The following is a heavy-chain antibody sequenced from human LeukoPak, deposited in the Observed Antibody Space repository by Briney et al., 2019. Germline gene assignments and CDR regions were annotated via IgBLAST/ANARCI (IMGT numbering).Heavy chain of an antibody. V-gene: IGHV4-59*08. D-gene: IGHD3-3*02. CDR1: GESISMYY. Sequence: PSETLSLTCSVSGESISMYYWNWIRQSPGKGLEWIGYIDHTGSTNYNPSLNSRVTISRDTSTNQFSLKLSSVTAADTAVYYCATLHLMTMDVWGKGTTVTVSS. CDR2: IDHTGST. J-gene: IGHJ6*03. CDR3: ATLHLMTMDV.